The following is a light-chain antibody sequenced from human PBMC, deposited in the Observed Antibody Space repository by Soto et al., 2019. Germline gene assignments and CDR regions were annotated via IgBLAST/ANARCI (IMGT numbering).Light chain of an antibody. CDR1: QSVGSTY. J-gene: IGKJ1*01. V-gene: IGKV3-20*01. CDR3: QQYGETPWT. CDR2: GVS. Sequence: EVVLTQSPGTLSLSPGARATPSCRASQSVGSTYLAWYQRKPGQAPRLLIYGVSSRATGIPDRFSGSGSGTDFTLTISRLEPEDFAVYYCQQYGETPWTFGQGTKV.